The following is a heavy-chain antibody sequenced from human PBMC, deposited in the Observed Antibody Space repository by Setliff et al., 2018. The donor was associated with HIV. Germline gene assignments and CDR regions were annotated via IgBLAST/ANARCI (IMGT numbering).Heavy chain of an antibody. CDR1: GGSISSYY. CDR2: IYSSGST. CDR3: ARAYFGSGIYY. Sequence: TLSLTCTVSGGSISSYYWSWIRQPPGKGLEWLGHIYSSGSTNYNPSLKSRVTISVDTSKNQFSLKLYSVTAADTAVYYCARAYFGSGIYYWGQGTLVTV. J-gene: IGHJ4*02. D-gene: IGHD3-10*01. V-gene: IGHV4-4*09.